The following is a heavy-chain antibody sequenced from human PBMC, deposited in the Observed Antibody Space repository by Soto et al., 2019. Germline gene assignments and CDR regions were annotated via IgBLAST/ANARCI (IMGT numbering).Heavy chain of an antibody. J-gene: IGHJ6*02. CDR1: GYTFTSYY. V-gene: IGHV1-46*01. Sequence: ASVKVSCKASGYTFTSYYMHWVRQTPGQGLELMGIINPSGGSTRHAQKFQGRVTMTRDTSRSTVYMELSSLRSEDTAVYYCASYLDYYDSSGLMDVWGQGTTVTVS. CDR2: INPSGGST. CDR3: ASYLDYYDSSGLMDV. D-gene: IGHD3-22*01.